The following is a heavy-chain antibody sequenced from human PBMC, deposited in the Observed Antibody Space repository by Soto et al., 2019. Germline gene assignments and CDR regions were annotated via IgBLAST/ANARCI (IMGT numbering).Heavy chain of an antibody. D-gene: IGHD2-21*02. J-gene: IGHJ6*02. V-gene: IGHV1-3*04. CDR2: INIGSGNT. CDR3: ARDGGDCGYRLIYYYYIGMDV. CDR1: GYAISSYA. Sequence: ASVKVCCKASGYAISSYAMHWVRQEKEQRLEWMGWINIGSGNTEYSQNFQDRITITRDTSASTVYMELSSLRSEDTAVYYCARDGGDCGYRLIYYYYIGMDVWGQGTTVTVSS.